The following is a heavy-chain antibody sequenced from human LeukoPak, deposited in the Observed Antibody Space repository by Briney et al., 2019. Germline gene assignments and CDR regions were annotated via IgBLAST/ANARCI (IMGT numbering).Heavy chain of an antibody. CDR1: GFTFSSYG. CDR3: ANTGPYYFDS. Sequence: GGPLRLSCAASGFTFSSYGMTWVRQTPGKGLEWVAAISSRSVNTYYADSVKGRFTISRDNSKNTLFLQMNSLRAEDTAVYYCANTGPYYFDSWGQGTLVTVSS. V-gene: IGHV3-23*01. D-gene: IGHD7-27*01. J-gene: IGHJ4*02. CDR2: ISSRSVNT.